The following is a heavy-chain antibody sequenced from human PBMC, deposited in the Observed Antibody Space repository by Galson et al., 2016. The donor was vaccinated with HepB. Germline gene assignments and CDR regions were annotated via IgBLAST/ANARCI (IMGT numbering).Heavy chain of an antibody. CDR2: ISSSSSTI. V-gene: IGHV3-48*02. J-gene: IGHJ2*01. D-gene: IGHD3-9*01. CDR3: ARDSLYYDNLTGYFRGGYFDL. CDR1: GFTFSSYS. Sequence: SLRLSCAASGFTFSSYSMNWVRQAPGKGLEWVSYISSSSSTIYYADSVKGRFTISRDNAKNSLYLQLNSLRDEDTAVFYCARDSLYYDNLTGYFRGGYFDLWGRGTLVTVSS.